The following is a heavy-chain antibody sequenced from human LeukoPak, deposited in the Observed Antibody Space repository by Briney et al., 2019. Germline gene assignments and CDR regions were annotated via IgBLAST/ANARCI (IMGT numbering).Heavy chain of an antibody. D-gene: IGHD3-22*01. CDR3: ARRNDSGGYYYD. V-gene: IGHV1-69*04. CDR2: IIPILGIA. CDR1: GGTFSSYA. J-gene: IGHJ4*02. Sequence: GASVKVSCKASGGTFSSYAISWVRQAPGQGLEWMGRIIPILGIANYAQKFQGRVTITADKSTSTAYMELSSLRSEDTAVYYCARRNDSGGYYYDWGQGTLVTVSS.